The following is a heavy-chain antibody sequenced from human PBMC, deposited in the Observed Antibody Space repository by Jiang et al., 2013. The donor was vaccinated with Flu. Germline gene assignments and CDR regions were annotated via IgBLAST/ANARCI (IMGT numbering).Heavy chain of an antibody. CDR2: MNPNSGNT. J-gene: IGHJ6*02. CDR3: ARGLGTYYYYGMDV. D-gene: IGHD3-10*01. Sequence: GLEWMGWMNPNSGNTGYAQKFQGRVTMTRNTSISTAYMELSSLRSEDTAVYYCARGLGTYYYYGMDVWGQGTTVTVSS. V-gene: IGHV1-8*01.